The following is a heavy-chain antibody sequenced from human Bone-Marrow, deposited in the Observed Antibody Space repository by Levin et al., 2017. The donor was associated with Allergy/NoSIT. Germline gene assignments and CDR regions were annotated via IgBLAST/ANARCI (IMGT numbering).Heavy chain of an antibody. CDR2: ISWNSGSI. Sequence: PGGSLRLSCAASGFTFDDYAMHWVRQTPGKGLEWVSGISWNSGSIDYADSVKGRFTISRDNAKNSLYLQMDSLRPEDTALYYCTRDPNARLYYYFDHWGQGSLVTVSS. J-gene: IGHJ4*02. CDR3: TRDPNARLYYYFDH. CDR1: GFTFDDYA. V-gene: IGHV3-9*01. D-gene: IGHD2-15*01.